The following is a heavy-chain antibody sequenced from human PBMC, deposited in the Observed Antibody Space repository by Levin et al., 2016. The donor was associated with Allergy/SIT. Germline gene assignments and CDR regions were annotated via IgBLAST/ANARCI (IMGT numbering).Heavy chain of an antibody. CDR3: ATFGGGGSYFDY. D-gene: IGHD1-26*01. V-gene: IGHV4-59*08. J-gene: IGHJ4*02. Sequence: RQAPGKGLEWIGYIYYSGSTNYNPSLKSRVTISVDTSKNQFSLKLSSVTAADTAVYYCATFGGGGSYFDYWGQGTLVTVSS. CDR2: IYYSGST.